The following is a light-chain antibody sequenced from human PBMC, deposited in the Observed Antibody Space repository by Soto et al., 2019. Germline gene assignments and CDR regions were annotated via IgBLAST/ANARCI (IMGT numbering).Light chain of an antibody. V-gene: IGKV3-20*01. CDR3: QHFGGTTFT. CDR2: GAS. Sequence: EIGLTQSPGNLSLSPGEGATLSCRASQSVSSSYIAWYQQRPGQTPSLLIYGASTRATGIPDRFSGSGSGTHFTLTISRLEPGDFAVYYCQHFGGTTFTFGQGTRLEIK. J-gene: IGKJ5*01. CDR1: QSVSSSY.